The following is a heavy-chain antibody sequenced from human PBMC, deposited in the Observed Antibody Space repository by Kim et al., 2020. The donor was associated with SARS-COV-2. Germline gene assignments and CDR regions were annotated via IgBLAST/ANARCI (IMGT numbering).Heavy chain of an antibody. J-gene: IGHJ4*02. Sequence: NYNPSLKSRVTISVATSKNQFSLKLSSVTAADTAVYYCARDIAVAGHFDYWGQGTLVTVSS. V-gene: IGHV4-59*01. CDR3: ARDIAVAGHFDY. D-gene: IGHD6-19*01.